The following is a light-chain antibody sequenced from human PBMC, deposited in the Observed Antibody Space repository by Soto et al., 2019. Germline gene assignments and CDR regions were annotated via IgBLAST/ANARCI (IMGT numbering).Light chain of an antibody. CDR1: RRVVGGYNY. Sequence: QSVRNQAASGSGGPGQSITNSCTGNRRVVGGYNYVSWYQQHPGKAPKLMIYDVSNRPSGVSNRFSGPKSGNTASLTISGLQAEDEADYYCSSYTSSSRDVFGTGTKVTVL. J-gene: IGLJ1*01. CDR2: DVS. CDR3: SSYTSSSRDV. V-gene: IGLV2-14*01.